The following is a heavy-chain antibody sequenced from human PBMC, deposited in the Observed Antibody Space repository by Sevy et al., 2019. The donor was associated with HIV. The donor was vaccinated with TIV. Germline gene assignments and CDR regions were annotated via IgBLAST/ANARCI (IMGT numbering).Heavy chain of an antibody. CDR2: IKQAGSEK. CDR1: GFIFSNYW. Sequence: GGSLRLSCTASGFIFSNYWMSWVRQAPGKGLEWVANIKQAGSEKYYVDSVKGRFTISRDNTKNSLYLQMNSLRAEDTAVYYCARDGGDTVVVSTAIGILIMDVWGQGTTVTVSS. D-gene: IGHD2-2*02. V-gene: IGHV3-7*01. CDR3: ARDGGDTVVVSTAIGILIMDV. J-gene: IGHJ6*02.